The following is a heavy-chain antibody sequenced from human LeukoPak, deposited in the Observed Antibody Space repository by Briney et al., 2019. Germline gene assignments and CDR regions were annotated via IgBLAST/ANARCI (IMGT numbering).Heavy chain of an antibody. CDR3: ARGGKRAVAGTRSPRYFQH. J-gene: IGHJ1*01. V-gene: IGHV3-NL1*01. Sequence: GGSLRLSCAASGFTFSSYGMRWVRQAPGKGLEWVSLIYSGGSTYYADSVKGRFTISRDNSKNTLYVQMNSLRAEDTAVYYCARGGKRAVAGTRSPRYFQHWGQGTLVTVSS. D-gene: IGHD6-19*01. CDR2: IYSGGST. CDR1: GFTFSSYG.